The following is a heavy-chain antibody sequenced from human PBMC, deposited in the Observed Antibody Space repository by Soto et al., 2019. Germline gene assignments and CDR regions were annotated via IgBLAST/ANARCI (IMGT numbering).Heavy chain of an antibody. CDR2: IIPIFGTA. J-gene: IGHJ6*02. Sequence: SVKVSCKASGGTFSSYAISWVRQAPGQGLEWMGGIIPIFGTANYAQKFQGRVTITADESTSTAYMELSSLRSEDTAVYYCARSCPPRYCSGGSCYRVGVYYYYYGMDVWGQGTTVTVSS. CDR3: ARSCPPRYCSGGSCYRVGVYYYYYGMDV. D-gene: IGHD2-15*01. V-gene: IGHV1-69*13. CDR1: GGTFSSYA.